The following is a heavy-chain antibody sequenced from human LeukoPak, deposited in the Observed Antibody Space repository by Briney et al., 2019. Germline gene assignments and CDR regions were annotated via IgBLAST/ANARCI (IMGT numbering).Heavy chain of an antibody. Sequence: SETLSLTCTVPGGSITSLSHHWGWARQPPGNGLEWIACTYYSTSTQYNPSLKSRFTISVNTSKNQFSLKLRAVTAGTPAVNSCAKHTCSNGRCYTYYRYGMDDWGRGATVTVSS. CDR2: TYYSTST. CDR1: GGSITSLSHH. V-gene: IGHV4-39*01. D-gene: IGHD2-8*01. CDR3: AKHTCSNGRCYTYYRYGMDD. J-gene: IGHJ6*01.